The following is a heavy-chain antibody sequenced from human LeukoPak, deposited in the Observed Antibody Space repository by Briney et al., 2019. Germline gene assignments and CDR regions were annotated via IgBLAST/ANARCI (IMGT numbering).Heavy chain of an antibody. V-gene: IGHV1-69*13. CDR1: GGTFSSYA. CDR3: ARAGYSGSYLDAFDI. D-gene: IGHD1-26*01. CDR2: IIPIFGIA. J-gene: IGHJ3*02. Sequence: SVKVSCKASGGTFSSYAISWVRQAPGQGLEWMGGIIPIFGIANYAQKFQGRVTITADESTSTAYMELSSLRSEDTAVYYCARAGYSGSYLDAFDIWGQGTMVTVSS.